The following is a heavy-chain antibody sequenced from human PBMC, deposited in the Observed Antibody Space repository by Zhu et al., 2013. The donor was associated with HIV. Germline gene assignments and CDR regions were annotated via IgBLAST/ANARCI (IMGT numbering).Heavy chain of an antibody. Sequence: VQLVESGGGVIQPGASLRLSCAASGFSFSTYGMHWVRQAPGKGLEWVANIKQDGSEKYYVDSVKGRFAISRDNAKNSLYLQMNSLRAEDTAVYYCAREEWLYFDYWGQGTLVTVSS. CDR3: AREEWLYFDY. CDR1: GFSFSTYG. CDR2: IKQDGSEK. D-gene: IGHD3-3*01. J-gene: IGHJ4*02. V-gene: IGHV3-7*01.